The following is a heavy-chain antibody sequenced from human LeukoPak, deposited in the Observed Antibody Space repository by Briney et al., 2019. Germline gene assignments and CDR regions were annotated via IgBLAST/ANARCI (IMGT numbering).Heavy chain of an antibody. J-gene: IGHJ4*02. Sequence: ASVKVSCKASGYTFTSYGINWVRQATGQGLEWMGWMNPNSGNTGYAQKFQGRVTMTRNTSISTAYMELSSLRSEDTAVYYCARVRGIAAAGTLGYWGQGTLVTVSS. CDR3: ARVRGIAAAGTLGY. CDR2: MNPNSGNT. D-gene: IGHD6-13*01. V-gene: IGHV1-8*02. CDR1: GYTFTSYG.